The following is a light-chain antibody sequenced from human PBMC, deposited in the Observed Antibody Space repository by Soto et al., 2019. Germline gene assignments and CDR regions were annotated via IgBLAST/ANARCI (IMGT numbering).Light chain of an antibody. CDR1: SSNIGAGYD. V-gene: IGLV1-40*01. CDR2: GNS. Sequence: QSVLTQPPSVSGAPGQRVTISCTGSSSNIGAGYDVHWYQQLPGTAPKLLIYGNSNRPSGVLDRFSGSKSGTSASLAITGRQAEDEADYYCQSYDSSLSGWVFGGGTKLT. CDR3: QSYDSSLSGWV. J-gene: IGLJ3*02.